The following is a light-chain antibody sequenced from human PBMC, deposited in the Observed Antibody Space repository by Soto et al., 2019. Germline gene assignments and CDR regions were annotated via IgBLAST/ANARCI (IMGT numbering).Light chain of an antibody. J-gene: IGLJ2*01. V-gene: IGLV2-14*01. CDR2: DVS. CDR1: SSDVGGYNY. CDR3: SSYTSSSTL. Sequence: QSALTQTASVSGSPGQSITISCTGTSSDVGGYNYVSWYQQHPGKAPKLMIYDVSNRPSGVSNRFSGSKSGNTASLTISGLQAEDKADYYCSSYTSSSTLFGGGTKLTVL.